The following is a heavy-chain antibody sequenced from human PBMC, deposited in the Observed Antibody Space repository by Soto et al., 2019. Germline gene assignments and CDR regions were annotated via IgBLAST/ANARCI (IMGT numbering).Heavy chain of an antibody. D-gene: IGHD3-10*01. J-gene: IGHJ6*02. CDR2: ISYDGSNK. Sequence: QVQLVESGGGVVQPGRSLRLSCAASGFTFSSYGMHWVRQAPGKGLEWVAVISYDGSNKYYADSVKGRFTISRDNSKNTLYLQMNSVRAEDTDVYYCAKDLYYGSRYYYYYGMDVWGQGTTFTVSS. V-gene: IGHV3-30*18. CDR1: GFTFSSYG. CDR3: AKDLYYGSRYYYYYGMDV.